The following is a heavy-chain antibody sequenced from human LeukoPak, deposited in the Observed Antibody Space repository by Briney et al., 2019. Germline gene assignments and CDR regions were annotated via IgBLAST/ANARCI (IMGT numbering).Heavy chain of an antibody. D-gene: IGHD3-22*01. J-gene: IGHJ4*02. CDR2: ISGSDTGT. Sequence: GGSLRLSCAASGFTFSSYAMSWVRQAPGKGLELVSAISGSDTGTYYADSVKGRFTISRDTSKTTLYLQMNSLRADDTAVYYCAKDGPPFYDSSGYYAYFDYWGQGTLVTVSS. CDR3: AKDGPPFYDSSGYYAYFDY. CDR1: GFTFSSYA. V-gene: IGHV3-23*01.